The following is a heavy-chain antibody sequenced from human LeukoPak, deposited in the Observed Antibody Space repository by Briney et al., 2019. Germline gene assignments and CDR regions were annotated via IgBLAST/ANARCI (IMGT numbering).Heavy chain of an antibody. Sequence: GGSLRLSCAASGSTFSDYYMSWIRQAPGKGLEWVSYISSSSSYTNYADSVKGRFTISRDNAKNSLYLQMNSLRAEDTAVYYCARYEYSYVYGMDVWGQGTTVTVSS. V-gene: IGHV3-11*03. CDR1: GSTFSDYY. CDR3: ARYEYSYVYGMDV. D-gene: IGHD5-18*01. J-gene: IGHJ6*02. CDR2: ISSSSSYT.